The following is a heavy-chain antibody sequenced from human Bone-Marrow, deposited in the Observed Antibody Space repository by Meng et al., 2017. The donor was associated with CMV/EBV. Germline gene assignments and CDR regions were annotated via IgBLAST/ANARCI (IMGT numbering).Heavy chain of an antibody. Sequence: ASVKDSCKASGYTFTSYYMQWVRQAPGQGLEWMEIINPSGGSTSYAQKFQGRVTMTRDSSTSTVYKVLSILRSEDTAVSYRARGVFGSSSSGWFDPWGQGTLVTVSS. V-gene: IGHV1-46*01. D-gene: IGHD6-6*01. CDR1: GYTFTSYY. CDR3: ARGVFGSSSSGWFDP. CDR2: INPSGGST. J-gene: IGHJ5*02.